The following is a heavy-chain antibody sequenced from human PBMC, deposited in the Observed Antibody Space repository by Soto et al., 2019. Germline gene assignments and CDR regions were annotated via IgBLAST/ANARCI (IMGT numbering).Heavy chain of an antibody. Sequence: QDRLVQSGVEVKKPGASVRVSCKASGYSFTNYGITWVRQAPGQGFEWMGWISAYNGNTNYAQKFQGGGTLTTDASTSTAYLELRSLRSDDTAVYYCARDRGVAPPVAGNTHYYYYMDVWGKGTTVTVSS. J-gene: IGHJ6*03. CDR1: GYSFTNYG. CDR2: ISAYNGNT. D-gene: IGHD6-19*01. V-gene: IGHV1-18*01. CDR3: ARDRGVAPPVAGNTHYYYYMDV.